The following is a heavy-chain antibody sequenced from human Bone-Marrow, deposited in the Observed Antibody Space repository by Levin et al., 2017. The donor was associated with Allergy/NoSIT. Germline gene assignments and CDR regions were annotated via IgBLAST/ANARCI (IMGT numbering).Heavy chain of an antibody. J-gene: IGHJ2*01. V-gene: IGHV3-21*01. D-gene: IGHD3-16*01. Sequence: GESLKISCAASGFTFSSYSMNWVRQAPGKGLEWVSSVSSSDSYIYYADSVKGRFTISRDNAKNSVHLQVNSLRVEDTAVYYCARVSYGYWFFDLWGRGTLVTVSS. CDR3: ARVSYGYWFFDL. CDR2: VSSSDSYI. CDR1: GFTFSSYS.